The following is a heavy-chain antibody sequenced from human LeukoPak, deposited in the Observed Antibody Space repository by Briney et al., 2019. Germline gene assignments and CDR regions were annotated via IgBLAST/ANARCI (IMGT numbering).Heavy chain of an antibody. D-gene: IGHD4-23*01. J-gene: IGHJ4*02. CDR2: IYYSGST. CDR1: GGSISSGDYY. Sequence: PSETLSLTCTVSGGSISSGDYYWSWIRQPPGKGLEWIGYIYYSGSTYYNPSLKSRVTISVDTSKNQFSLKLSSVTAADTAVYYCARDGVGGLCYFDYWGQGTLVTVSS. V-gene: IGHV4-30-4*01. CDR3: ARDGVGGLCYFDY.